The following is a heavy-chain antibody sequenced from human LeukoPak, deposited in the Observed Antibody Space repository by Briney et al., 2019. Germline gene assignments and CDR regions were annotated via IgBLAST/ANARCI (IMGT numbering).Heavy chain of an antibody. CDR1: GFTFSSYA. Sequence: GGSLRLSCAASGFTFSSYAMHWVRQAPGKGLEWVAVISYDGSNKYYADSVKGRFTISRDNSKNTLYLQMNSLRAEDTAVYYCARGQIAAALFDYWGQGTLVTVSS. D-gene: IGHD6-13*01. J-gene: IGHJ4*02. V-gene: IGHV3-30*04. CDR3: ARGQIAAALFDY. CDR2: ISYDGSNK.